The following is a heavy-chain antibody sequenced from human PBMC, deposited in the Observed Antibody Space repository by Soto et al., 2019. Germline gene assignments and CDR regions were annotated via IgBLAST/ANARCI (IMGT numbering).Heavy chain of an antibody. CDR3: AKDLGIAAAGTVSWFDP. D-gene: IGHD6-13*01. V-gene: IGHV3-23*01. Sequence: TGGFLRLPCTASGVTCISYAMSWVRQTPGKGLEWVSAISGSGGSTYYADYVKGRFTISRDNSKNTLYLQMNSLSAEDTAVYYCAKDLGIAAAGTVSWFDPWGQVTLVTVAS. CDR2: ISGSGGST. J-gene: IGHJ5*02. CDR1: GVTCISYA.